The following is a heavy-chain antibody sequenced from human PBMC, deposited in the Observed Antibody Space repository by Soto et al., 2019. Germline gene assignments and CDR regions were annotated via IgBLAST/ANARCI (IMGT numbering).Heavy chain of an antibody. J-gene: IGHJ5*02. CDR2: ISGSGRST. Sequence: EVQLLESGGGLAQPGGSLRLSCAASGGFTFNNYAMTWVRQAPGKGLEWVSGISGSGRSTYYADSVKGRFTISRDNSKDTLYLQMNSLRAEDTAVYYCARVALRNNWFDPWGQGTLVTVSS. CDR1: GGFTFNNYA. D-gene: IGHD5-12*01. V-gene: IGHV3-23*01. CDR3: ARVALRNNWFDP.